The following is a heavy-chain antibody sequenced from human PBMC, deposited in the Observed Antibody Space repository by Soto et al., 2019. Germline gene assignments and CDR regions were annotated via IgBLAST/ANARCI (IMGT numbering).Heavy chain of an antibody. V-gene: IGHV3-74*03. CDR3: VRAGDWNYVQDF. J-gene: IGHJ4*02. CDR2: INSDGARI. CDR1: GFTFTHYR. Sequence: EVQLVESGGGFVQPGGSLRLSCAASGFTFTHYRIHWVRQPPGKGLEWVGRINSDGARIEYGDSVKGRFTISRDNAHNMVFLQMNSLTVEHSGVYFCVRAGDWNYVQDFWGQGTLVTVSS. D-gene: IGHD1-1*01.